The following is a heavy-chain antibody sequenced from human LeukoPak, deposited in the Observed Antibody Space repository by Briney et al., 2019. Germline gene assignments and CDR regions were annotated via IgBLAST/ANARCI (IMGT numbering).Heavy chain of an antibody. CDR3: ARVLWELLGRGGSYYFDY. Sequence: GGSLRLSCAASGFTVSSNYMTWVRQAPGKGLEWVSVIYSGGSTYYAASVKGRFTISRDNSKNTLYLQMNSLRAEDTAVYYCARVLWELLGRGGSYYFDYWGQGTLVTVSS. J-gene: IGHJ4*02. CDR1: GFTVSSNY. V-gene: IGHV3-53*01. D-gene: IGHD1-26*01. CDR2: IYSGGST.